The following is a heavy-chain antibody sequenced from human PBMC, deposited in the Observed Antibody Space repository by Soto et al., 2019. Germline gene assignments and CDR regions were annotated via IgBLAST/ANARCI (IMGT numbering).Heavy chain of an antibody. V-gene: IGHV4-59*01. CDR1: GGSISSYY. J-gene: IGHJ5*02. Sequence: QVQLQESGPGLVKPSETLSLTCTVSGGSISSYYWSWIRQPPGKGLEWIGYIYYSATTNYNPSLRSRVSISVDPSTNQFSLKLTSVAATHTAVYYCARALRGPPGPINWFDPWGQGTLVTVSS. CDR3: ARALRGPPGPINWFDP. D-gene: IGHD3-10*01. CDR2: IYYSATT.